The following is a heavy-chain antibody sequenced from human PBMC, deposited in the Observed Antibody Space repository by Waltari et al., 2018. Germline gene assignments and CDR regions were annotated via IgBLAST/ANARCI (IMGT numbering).Heavy chain of an antibody. CDR1: GFTFSSYS. Sequence: EVQLVESGGGLVKPGGSLRLSCAASGFTFSSYSMNWVRQAPGTGLEWVSSISSSSSYIYYADSVKGRFTISRDNAKNSLYLQMNSLRAEDTAVYYCARGIVGATTGNYYYYMDVWGKGTTVTVSS. D-gene: IGHD1-26*01. CDR2: ISSSSSYI. J-gene: IGHJ6*03. CDR3: ARGIVGATTGNYYYYMDV. V-gene: IGHV3-21*01.